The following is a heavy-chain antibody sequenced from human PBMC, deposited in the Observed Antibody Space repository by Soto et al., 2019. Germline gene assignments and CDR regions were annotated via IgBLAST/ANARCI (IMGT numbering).Heavy chain of an antibody. CDR2: IYYSGSPSGST. Sequence: PSETLSLTFTVSGGSISTYYWSWIRQPPGKGLEWVGYIYYSGSPSGSTSYNPSLKSRVTISVDTSKNQFSLKLSSMTAADTAVYYCARLARAAPYNYFDYWGQGTLVTVSS. CDR3: ARLARAAPYNYFDY. V-gene: IGHV4-59*08. D-gene: IGHD6-6*01. CDR1: GGSISTYY. J-gene: IGHJ4*02.